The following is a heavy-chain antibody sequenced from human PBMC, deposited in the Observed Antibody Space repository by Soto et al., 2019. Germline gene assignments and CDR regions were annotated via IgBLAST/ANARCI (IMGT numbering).Heavy chain of an antibody. CDR3: AIWSNWNPLYYRGMDV. J-gene: IGHJ6*02. CDR2: IIPLHNTS. D-gene: IGHD1-20*01. CDR1: GGAFTNYS. V-gene: IGHV1-69*06. Sequence: QVQLLQPGAEVKKPGSSVKVSCKVSGGAFTNYSLNWVRHAPGQGLEWLRGIIPLHNTSNYSLKLLGRGSVTADISSNTVYMHLSGLTSDDTATYYCAIWSNWNPLYYRGMDVWGQGTTVTVSS.